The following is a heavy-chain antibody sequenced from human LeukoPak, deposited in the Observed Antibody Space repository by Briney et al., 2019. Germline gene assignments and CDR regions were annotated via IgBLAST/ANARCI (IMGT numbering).Heavy chain of an antibody. J-gene: IGHJ5*02. CDR3: ARDFWDDSSGYYYWFDP. D-gene: IGHD3-22*01. CDR1: GGTFSSYA. Sequence: SVKVSCKASGGTFSSYAISWVRQAPGQGLEWMGGIIPIFGTANYAQKFQGRVTITADESTSTAYMELSSLRSEDTAVYYCARDFWDDSSGYYYWFDPWGQGTLVTVSS. CDR2: IIPIFGTA. V-gene: IGHV1-69*13.